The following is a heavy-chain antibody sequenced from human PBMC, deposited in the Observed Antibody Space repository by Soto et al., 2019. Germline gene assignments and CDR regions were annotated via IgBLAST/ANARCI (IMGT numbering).Heavy chain of an antibody. D-gene: IGHD6-6*01. Sequence: PGGSLRLSCATSGCTFSTYGMSWVRQAPGEGLQWVSTISGNGDTIYYADSVQGRFTISRDNSENSLFLQMNSLRAEDTALYYCARAFGLRIAARLDYWGQGTLVTVSS. J-gene: IGHJ4*02. CDR2: ISGNGDTI. CDR1: GCTFSTYG. V-gene: IGHV3-23*01. CDR3: ARAFGLRIAARLDY.